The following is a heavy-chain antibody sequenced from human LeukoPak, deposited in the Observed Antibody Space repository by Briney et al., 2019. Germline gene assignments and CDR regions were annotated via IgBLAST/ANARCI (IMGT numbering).Heavy chain of an antibody. D-gene: IGHD2-2*01. J-gene: IGHJ4*02. CDR2: IYYSGST. Sequence: SETLSLTCTVSGGSISSSSYYWGWIRQPPGKGLEWIGSIYYSGSTYYDPSLKSRVTISVDTSKNQFSLKLSSVTAADTAVYYCLCTVPAAIAEYWGQGTLVTASS. CDR1: GGSISSSSYY. V-gene: IGHV4-39*07. CDR3: LCTVPAAIAEY.